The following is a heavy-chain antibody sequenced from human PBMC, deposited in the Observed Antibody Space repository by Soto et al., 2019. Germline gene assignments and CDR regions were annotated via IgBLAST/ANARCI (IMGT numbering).Heavy chain of an antibody. D-gene: IGHD3-16*01. CDR1: GYTFSDNY. CDR3: ATNRRHAPDAAMLTGSDV. CDR2: ISPKSGGS. Sequence: ASVTVSCKTSGYTFSDNYLHWVRQAPGQGLEWIGWISPKSGGSNYARKCQGRVTMTRDTAISTAYMELSRLTSDDTAVYYCATNRRHAPDAAMLTGSDVWGQGTTVTVSS. V-gene: IGHV1-2*02. J-gene: IGHJ6*02.